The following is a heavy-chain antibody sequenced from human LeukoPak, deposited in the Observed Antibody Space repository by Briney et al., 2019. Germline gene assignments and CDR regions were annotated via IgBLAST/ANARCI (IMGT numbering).Heavy chain of an antibody. J-gene: IGHJ3*02. D-gene: IGHD2-2*02. Sequence: SGTLSLTCTVSGGSIRSSSYYWGWIRQPPGKGLEWIGSIYYSGSTYYNPSLKSRVTISIDMSKSQFSLKLTSVTAADTAVYYCARPYRIRSAFDIWGQGTMVTVSS. CDR3: ARPYRIRSAFDI. CDR1: GGSIRSSSYY. CDR2: IYYSGST. V-gene: IGHV4-39*01.